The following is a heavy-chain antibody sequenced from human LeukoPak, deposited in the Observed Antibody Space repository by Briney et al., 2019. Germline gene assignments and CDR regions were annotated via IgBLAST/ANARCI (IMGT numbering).Heavy chain of an antibody. CDR2: IYSDNT. V-gene: IGHV3-66*03. CDR3: AKEGYYDTSGYPF. Sequence: GGSLRLSCTVSGFTVSSNSMSWVRQAPGKGLEWVSFIYSDNTHYSDSVKGRFTISRDNSKNTLYLQMNSLRAEDTAVYYCAKEGYYDTSGYPFWGQGTLVTVSS. D-gene: IGHD3-22*01. CDR1: GFTVSSNS. J-gene: IGHJ4*02.